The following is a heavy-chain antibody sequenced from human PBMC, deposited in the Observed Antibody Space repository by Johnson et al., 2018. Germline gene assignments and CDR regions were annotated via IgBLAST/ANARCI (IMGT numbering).Heavy chain of an antibody. CDR1: GYTFTSYD. D-gene: IGHD4-23*01. V-gene: IGHV1-69*13. Sequence: QVQLVQSGAEVKKPGASVKVSCKGSGYTFTSYDINWVRQAPGQGLETVGGSLPIFGTIHYAQNFQGRVTICADESTSTAYMELRSLRFDDTAVYYCATGGYSPDYWGQGTLVTVSS. J-gene: IGHJ4*02. CDR2: SLPIFGTI. CDR3: ATGGYSPDY.